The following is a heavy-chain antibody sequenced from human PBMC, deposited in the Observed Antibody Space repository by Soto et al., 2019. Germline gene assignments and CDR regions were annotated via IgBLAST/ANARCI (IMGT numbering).Heavy chain of an antibody. V-gene: IGHV3-11*06. CDR3: ARVGVSGSPPY. J-gene: IGHJ4*02. CDR2: ISSSSSYT. Sequence: MSWIRQAPGKGLEWVSYISSSSSYTNYADSVKGRFTISRDNAKNSLYLQMNSLRAEDTAVYYCARVGVSGSPPYWGQGTLVTVSS. D-gene: IGHD5-12*01.